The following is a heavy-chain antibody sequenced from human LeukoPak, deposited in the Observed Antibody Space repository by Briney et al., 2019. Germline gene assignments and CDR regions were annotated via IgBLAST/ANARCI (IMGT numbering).Heavy chain of an antibody. CDR3: ARGQSLLLWFGELSPHGAFDI. CDR1: GGSISSGSYY. CDR2: IYTSGST. Sequence: SETLSLTCTVSGGSISSGSYYWSWIRQPAGKGLEWIGRIYTSGSTNYNPSLKSRVTISVDTSKNQFSLKLSSVTAADTAVYYCARGQSLLLWFGELSPHGAFDIWGQGTMVTVSS. V-gene: IGHV4-61*02. J-gene: IGHJ3*02. D-gene: IGHD3-10*01.